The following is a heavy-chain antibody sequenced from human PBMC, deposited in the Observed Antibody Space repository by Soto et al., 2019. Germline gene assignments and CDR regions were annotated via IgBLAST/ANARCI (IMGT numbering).Heavy chain of an antibody. Sequence: PSETLSLTCAVSGYSISSGYYWGWIRQPPGKGLEWIGSIYHSGSTYYNPSLKSRVTISVDTSKNQFSLKLSSVTAADTAVYYCARGFGGAAAGFLFDYWGQGTLVTVSS. CDR3: ARGFGGAAAGFLFDY. CDR2: IYHSGST. V-gene: IGHV4-38-2*01. CDR1: GYSISSGYY. J-gene: IGHJ4*02. D-gene: IGHD6-13*01.